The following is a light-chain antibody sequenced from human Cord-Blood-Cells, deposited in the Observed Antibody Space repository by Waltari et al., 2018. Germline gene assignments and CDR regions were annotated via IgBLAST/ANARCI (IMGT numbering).Light chain of an antibody. CDR3: CSYAGSSTYV. Sequence: QSALTQPDPVSGSPGQSITISCTATRSAVGRYNLVSWYQQHPGKAPKLMIYEGSKRPSGVSNRFSCSKSGNTASLTISGLQAEDEADYYCCSYAGSSTYVFGTGTKVTVL. J-gene: IGLJ1*01. CDR1: RSAVGRYNL. CDR2: EGS. V-gene: IGLV2-23*01.